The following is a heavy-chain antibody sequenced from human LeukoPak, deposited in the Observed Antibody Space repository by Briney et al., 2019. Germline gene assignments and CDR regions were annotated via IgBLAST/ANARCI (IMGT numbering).Heavy chain of an antibody. J-gene: IGHJ4*02. D-gene: IGHD4/OR15-4a*01. CDR1: GYTFTTYD. Sequence: ASVKVSCKASGYTFTTYDINWVRQATGQGLEWMGWMDPNSGNTGYAQKFQGRVTMTRNTSISTAYMELSSLRSEDTAVYCCAREFRMVPPTQGDDHWGQGTLVTVSS. CDR3: AREFRMVPPTQGDDH. CDR2: MDPNSGNT. V-gene: IGHV1-8*01.